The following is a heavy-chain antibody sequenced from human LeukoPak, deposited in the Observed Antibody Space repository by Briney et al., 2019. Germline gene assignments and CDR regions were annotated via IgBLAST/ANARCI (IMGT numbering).Heavy chain of an antibody. CDR3: ARRPRGYFDY. J-gene: IGHJ4*02. CDR1: GGSISNSRYY. D-gene: IGHD3-10*01. Sequence: SETLSLTCSVSGGSISNSRYYWGWLRQPPGKGLEWIGSIFYSGATNSNPSLRSRLTISVDTSKNQFSLKLSSVTAADTAVYYCARRPRGYFDYWGQGTLVTVSS. V-gene: IGHV4-39*01. CDR2: IFYSGAT.